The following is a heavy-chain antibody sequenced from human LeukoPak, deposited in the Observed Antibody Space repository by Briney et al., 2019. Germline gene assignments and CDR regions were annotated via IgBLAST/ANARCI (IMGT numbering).Heavy chain of an antibody. CDR1: GFTFSSYW. CDR3: ARGSSSANYYYYMDV. V-gene: IGHV3-74*01. J-gene: IGHJ6*03. CDR2: INSDGSST. D-gene: IGHD6-6*01. Sequence: GGSLRLSCAASGFTFSSYWMHWVCQAPGKGLVWVSRINSDGSSTSYADSVKGRFTISRDNAKNTLYLQMNSLRAEDTAVYYCARGSSSANYYYYMDVWGKGTTVTVSS.